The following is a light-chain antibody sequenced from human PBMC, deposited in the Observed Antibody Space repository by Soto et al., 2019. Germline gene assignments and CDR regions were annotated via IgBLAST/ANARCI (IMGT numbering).Light chain of an antibody. J-gene: IGLJ1*01. Sequence: QPALTQPPSGSRIPGQRVTISCSGSSSDIGSNAVYWYQQLPGTAPKLLIYRNNQRPSGVPDRFSGTKSGTSASLAISGLRSEDEADYYCAAWNDGLSGFVFGTGTKVTVL. CDR2: RNN. CDR3: AAWNDGLSGFV. CDR1: SSDIGSNA. V-gene: IGLV1-47*01.